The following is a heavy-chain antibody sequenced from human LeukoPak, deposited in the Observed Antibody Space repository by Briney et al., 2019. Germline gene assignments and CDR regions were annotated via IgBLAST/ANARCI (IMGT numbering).Heavy chain of an antibody. V-gene: IGHV3-30*18. CDR2: ISYDGSNK. CDR3: AKDLFVVVTANDAFDI. D-gene: IGHD2-21*02. Sequence: GGSLRLSCAASGFTFSSYGMHWVRQAPGKGLEWVAVISYDGSNKYYADSVKGRLTISRDNSKNTLYLQMNSLRAEDTAVYYCAKDLFVVVTANDAFDIWGQGTMVTVSS. J-gene: IGHJ3*02. CDR1: GFTFSSYG.